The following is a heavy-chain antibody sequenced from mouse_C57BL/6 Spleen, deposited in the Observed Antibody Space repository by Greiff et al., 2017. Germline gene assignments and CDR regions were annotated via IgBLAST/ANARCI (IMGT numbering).Heavy chain of an antibody. CDR1: GYAFSSSW. Sequence: QVQLQQSGPELVKPGASVKISCKASGYAFSSSWMNWVKQRPGKGLEWIGRIYPGDGDTNYNGKFKGKATLTADKSSSTAYMQLSSLTSEDSAVYFCAITTVVARPMDYWGQGTSVTVSS. V-gene: IGHV1-82*01. J-gene: IGHJ4*01. CDR3: AITTVVARPMDY. CDR2: IYPGDGDT. D-gene: IGHD1-1*01.